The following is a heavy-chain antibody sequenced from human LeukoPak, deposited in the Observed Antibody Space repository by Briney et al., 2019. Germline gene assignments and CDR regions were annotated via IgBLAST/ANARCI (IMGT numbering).Heavy chain of an antibody. D-gene: IGHD3-10*01. J-gene: IGHJ6*02. Sequence: GGPLRLSCEASGVTFSSYAMSRFRQAPGKGKKRVSAISGSGGSTYYADSVKGRFTISRDNSKNTLYLQMNSLRAEDTAVYYCAKDSLGGDGMDVWGQGTTVTVSS. V-gene: IGHV3-23*01. CDR3: AKDSLGGDGMDV. CDR1: GVTFSSYA. CDR2: ISGSGGST.